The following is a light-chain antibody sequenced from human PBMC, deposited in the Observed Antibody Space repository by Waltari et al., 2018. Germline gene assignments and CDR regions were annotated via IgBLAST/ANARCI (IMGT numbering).Light chain of an antibody. V-gene: IGLV2-14*03. CDR1: SSAIGAYKY. J-gene: IGLJ2*01. CDR2: DVS. Sequence: QSALTQPASVSGSPGQSITIYCTGTSSAIGAYKYVPWYQQHPGKAPRLILYDVSSRPSGVPNRFSGSKSGNTASLTISGLQADDDADYYCSSYAGGNSLGIFGAGTKLTVL. CDR3: SSYAGGNSLGI.